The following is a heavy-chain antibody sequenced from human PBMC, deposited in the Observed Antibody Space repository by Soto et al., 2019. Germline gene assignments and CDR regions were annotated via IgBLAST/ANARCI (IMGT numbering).Heavy chain of an antibody. Sequence: QVQLQESGPGLVKPSQTLSLTCTVSGGAISSGGHYWSWIRQHPGRGLQWIGDIYYSGSTYYNPSLKSRVTISVDTSNNQFSLKLRSVTAADTAVYYCARDLRPGVGRWFDPWGQGTLVTVSS. CDR3: ARDLRPGVGRWFDP. J-gene: IGHJ5*02. V-gene: IGHV4-31*03. CDR1: GGAISSGGHY. CDR2: IYYSGST. D-gene: IGHD1-26*01.